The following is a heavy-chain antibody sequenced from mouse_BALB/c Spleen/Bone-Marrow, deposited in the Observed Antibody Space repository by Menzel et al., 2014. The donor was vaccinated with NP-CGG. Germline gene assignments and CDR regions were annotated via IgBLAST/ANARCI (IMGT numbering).Heavy chain of an antibody. CDR1: GFDFSRYW. CDR3: ARPDYYGYLNY. J-gene: IGHJ2*01. CDR2: INPESRTI. V-gene: IGHV4-1*02. D-gene: IGHD1-1*01. Sequence: EVQLVESGGGLVQPGGSLKLSCAASGFDFSRYWMSWVRQAPGKGLEWIGEINPESRTINYSPSLKDKFIISRDNAKNTLYLRLNKVRSEDTALYYCARPDYYGYLNYWGQGTTLTVSS.